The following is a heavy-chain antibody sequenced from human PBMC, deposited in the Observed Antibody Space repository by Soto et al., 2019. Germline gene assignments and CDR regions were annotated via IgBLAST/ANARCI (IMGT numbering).Heavy chain of an antibody. V-gene: IGHV5-10-1*01. CDR1: GYSFAGCW. CDR2: IDPSDSQT. D-gene: IGHD3-22*01. Sequence: GESLKISCKGSGYSFAGCWITWVRQKPGKGLEWMGRIDPSDSQTYYSPSFRGHVTISVTKSITTVFLQWSSLRASDTAMYYCARQIYDSDTGPNFQYYFDSWGQGTPVTVSS. J-gene: IGHJ4*02. CDR3: ARQIYDSDTGPNFQYYFDS.